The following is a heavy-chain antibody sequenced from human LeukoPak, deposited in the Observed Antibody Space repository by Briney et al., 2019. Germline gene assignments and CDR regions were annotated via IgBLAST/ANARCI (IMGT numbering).Heavy chain of an antibody. CDR2: ISSNGGST. V-gene: IGHV3-64D*09. CDR3: ATSHSGYDSYYYYGMDV. CDR1: GFSFSSNA. Sequence: GGSLRLSCSASGFSFSSNAMHWVRQAPGKGLEYVSGISSNGGSTNYADSVKGRFTISRDNSQKTLHLQMTSLRAEDTAVYYCATSHSGYDSYYYYGMDVWGQGTTVTVSS. J-gene: IGHJ6*02. D-gene: IGHD5-12*01.